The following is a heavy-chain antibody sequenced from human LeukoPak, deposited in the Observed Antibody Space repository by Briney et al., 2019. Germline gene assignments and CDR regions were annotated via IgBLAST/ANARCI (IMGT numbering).Heavy chain of an antibody. CDR2: IYYSGRT. V-gene: IGHV4-59*01. J-gene: IGHJ3*02. CDR3: ARDFRGSVDAFDI. CDR1: GGSISSYY. Sequence: SETLSLTCTVSGGSISSYYWSWIRQPPGKGLEWIGYIYYSGRTNYNPSLKSRVSISVDTSKNQFSLKLSSVTAADTAAYYCARDFRGSVDAFDIWGQGTMVAVSS.